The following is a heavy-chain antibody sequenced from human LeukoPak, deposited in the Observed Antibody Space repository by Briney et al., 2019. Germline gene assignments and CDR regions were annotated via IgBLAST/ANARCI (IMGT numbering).Heavy chain of an antibody. J-gene: IGHJ4*02. CDR1: GGSISNYY. Sequence: PSETLSLTCSVSGGSISNYYWSWIRQPPGKGLEWFRYISYSGTTNYNPSLKSRVAMSMDTSKNQFSLELNSVTAADTAVYYCASLWGSGSGPPKYYFDHWGQGTPVTVSS. CDR2: ISYSGTT. D-gene: IGHD5-12*01. V-gene: IGHV4-59*08. CDR3: ASLWGSGSGPPKYYFDH.